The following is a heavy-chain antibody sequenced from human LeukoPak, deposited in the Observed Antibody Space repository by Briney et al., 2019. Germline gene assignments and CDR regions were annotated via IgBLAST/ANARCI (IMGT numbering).Heavy chain of an antibody. Sequence: KPGGSLRLSCASSGFTFSPYAMNWVRQAPGKGLEWVSSSSGSSTYIYYADSVKGRFTISRDNAKNSLYLQMNSLRAEDTAVYYCARGQSWYYSDYWGQGTLVTVSS. V-gene: IGHV3-21*01. CDR3: ARGQSWYYSDY. D-gene: IGHD6-13*01. J-gene: IGHJ4*02. CDR1: GFTFSPYA. CDR2: SSGSSTYI.